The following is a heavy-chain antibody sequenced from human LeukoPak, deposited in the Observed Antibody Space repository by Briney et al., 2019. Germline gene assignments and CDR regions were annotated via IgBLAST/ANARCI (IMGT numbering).Heavy chain of an antibody. D-gene: IGHD3-10*01. Sequence: KPSETLSLTCTVSQFSISGGDSWGWIRQPPGKGMQWLATMHHGGNTFYNPSLESRVSRSMDTSKNQFSLKLSSVTAEDTAVYYCARGDGSGSSYYYGMDVWGQGTTVTVSS. CDR2: MHHGGNT. J-gene: IGHJ6*02. CDR3: ARGDGSGSSYYYGMDV. V-gene: IGHV4-38-2*02. CDR1: QFSISGGDS.